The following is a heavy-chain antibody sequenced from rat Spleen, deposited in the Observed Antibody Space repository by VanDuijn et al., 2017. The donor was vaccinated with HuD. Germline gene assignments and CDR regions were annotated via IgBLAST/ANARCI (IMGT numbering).Heavy chain of an antibody. V-gene: IGHV5-25*01. J-gene: IGHJ4*01. CDR3: ARHYGGYSEYVMDA. CDR2: INTGGGNT. D-gene: IGHD1-11*01. Sequence: EVQLVESGGGLVQPGRSLKLSCAASGFTFSNYYMAWVRQAPTKGLEWVAYINTGGGNTYYRDSVRGRFTISRDNAKSTLYLQMDSLRSEDTATYYCARHYGGYSEYVMDAWGQGASVTVSS. CDR1: GFTFSNYY.